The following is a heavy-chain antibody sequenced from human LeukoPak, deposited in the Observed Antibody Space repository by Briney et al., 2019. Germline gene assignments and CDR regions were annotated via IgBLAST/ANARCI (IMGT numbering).Heavy chain of an antibody. CDR1: GGSISSYY. CDR3: ARDRTNLDGYPPYYFDY. Sequence: SETLSLTCTVSGGSISSYYWSWIRQPAGKGLEWIGRIYTSGSTNYNPSLKSRVTMSVDTSKNQFSLKLSSVTAADTAVYYCARDRTNLDGYPPYYFDYWGQGTLVTVSS. J-gene: IGHJ4*02. CDR2: IYTSGST. V-gene: IGHV4-4*07. D-gene: IGHD5-24*01.